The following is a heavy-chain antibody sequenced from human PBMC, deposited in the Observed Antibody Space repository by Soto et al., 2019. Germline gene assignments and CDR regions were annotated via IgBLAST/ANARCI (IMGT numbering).Heavy chain of an antibody. V-gene: IGHV4-39*01. Sequence: SETLSLTCTVSGGSISSSSYYWGWIRQPPGKGLEWIGSIYYSGSTYYNPSLKSRVTISVDTSKNQFSLKLSSVTAADTAIYYCARQNSYSSSWYYFTYWGRGTLVTVSS. CDR1: GGSISSSSYY. CDR3: ARQNSYSSSWYYFTY. J-gene: IGHJ4*02. CDR2: IYYSGST. D-gene: IGHD6-13*01.